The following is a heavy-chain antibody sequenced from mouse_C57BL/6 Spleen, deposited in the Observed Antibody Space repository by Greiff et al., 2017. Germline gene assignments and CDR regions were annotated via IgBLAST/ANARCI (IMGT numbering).Heavy chain of an antibody. CDR1: GFTFSNYW. V-gene: IGHV6-3*01. J-gene: IGHJ4*01. CDR2: VRLKSDNYAT. D-gene: IGHD1-1*01. CDR3: TDIYYYGSSDFYALDY. Sequence: EVKLVESGGGLVQPGGSMKLSCVASGFTFSNYWMNWVRQSPEKGLELVAPVRLKSDNYATPYAESVTGRFTISRDDSKSGVYLHMNNLRAENTGIYYCTDIYYYGSSDFYALDYWGQGTSVTVAA.